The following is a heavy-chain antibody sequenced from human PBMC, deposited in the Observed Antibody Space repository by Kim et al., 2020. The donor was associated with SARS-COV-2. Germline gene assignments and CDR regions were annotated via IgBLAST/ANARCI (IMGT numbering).Heavy chain of an antibody. CDR2: ISGSGGST. Sequence: GGSLRLSCAASGFTFSSYAMSWVRQAPGKGLEWVSAISGSGGSTYYADSVKGRFTISRDNSKNTLYLQMNSLRAEDTAVYYCAKKPSGIAAAGTKRNFDYWGQGTLVTVSS. CDR3: AKKPSGIAAAGTKRNFDY. J-gene: IGHJ4*02. CDR1: GFTFSSYA. V-gene: IGHV3-23*01. D-gene: IGHD6-13*01.